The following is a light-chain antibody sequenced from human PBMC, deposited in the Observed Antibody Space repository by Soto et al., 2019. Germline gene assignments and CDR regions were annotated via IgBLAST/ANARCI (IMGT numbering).Light chain of an antibody. J-gene: IGKJ5*01. CDR1: QSISSY. V-gene: IGKV1-39*01. CDR3: QQRYSTPPIT. Sequence: DIQMTQPPSSLSASVGDRVTIHCRSSQSISSYLNWYQQKPGKAPKLLIYAASSWQSWVPSRFSGSGSGTDFTLTISSLQPEDFATYYCQQRYSTPPITFGQGTRLEIK. CDR2: AAS.